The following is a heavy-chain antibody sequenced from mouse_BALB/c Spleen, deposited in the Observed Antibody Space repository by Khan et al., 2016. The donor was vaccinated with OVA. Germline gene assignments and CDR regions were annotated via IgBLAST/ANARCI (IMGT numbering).Heavy chain of an antibody. CDR2: IDPSDSKT. J-gene: IGHJ3*01. CDR3: ARGGYGTSFAF. V-gene: IGHV1-61*01. D-gene: IGHD2-10*02. Sequence: QVQLQQPGAELVRPGASVKLSCKASGYTFTSYWMNWVKQRPGQGLEWIGMIDPSDSKTHYNQMFKDKATLTVDKSSNTAYMHLSSLTSVDSAVFCWARGGYGTSFAFWGQGTLVTVSA. CDR1: GYTFTSYW.